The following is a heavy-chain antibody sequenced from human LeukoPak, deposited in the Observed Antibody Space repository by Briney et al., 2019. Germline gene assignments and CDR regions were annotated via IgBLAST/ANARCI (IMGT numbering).Heavy chain of an antibody. Sequence: GGSLRLSCAASGFALSTYWMHWVRQAPGKGLVWVSLINSDGSNTLYADSVKGRYTISRDTAKNTLYLEMNRLRADDTAVHYCARAGSGSSYDCWGQGTLVTVSS. V-gene: IGHV3-74*01. CDR2: INSDGSNT. CDR3: ARAGSGSSYDC. CDR1: GFALSTYW. D-gene: IGHD3-10*01. J-gene: IGHJ4*02.